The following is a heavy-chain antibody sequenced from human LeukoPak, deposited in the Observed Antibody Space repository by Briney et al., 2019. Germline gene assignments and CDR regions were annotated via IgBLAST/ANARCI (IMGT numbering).Heavy chain of an antibody. J-gene: IGHJ4*02. V-gene: IGHV1-3*01. Sequence: GASVKVSCMASGYSFSDYAVQWVRQAPGQRLDWMGWINAGNGKTKYSQKFQDRVTITRDTSATTAYLDLSSLRSEDTAVYYCARARWTSTVTTYYLDYWGQGTLVTVSS. CDR2: INAGNGKT. CDR3: ARARWTSTVTTYYLDY. D-gene: IGHD4-17*01. CDR1: GYSFSDYA.